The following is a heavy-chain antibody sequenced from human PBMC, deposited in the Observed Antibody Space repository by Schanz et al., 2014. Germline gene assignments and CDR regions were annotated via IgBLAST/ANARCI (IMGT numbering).Heavy chain of an antibody. CDR3: AKCIGWYGRCAFDI. J-gene: IGHJ3*02. D-gene: IGHD6-19*01. CDR1: GFTVNTHY. Sequence: EVQLVESGGGLIQPGGSLRLSCAVSGFTVNTHYMSWVRQAPGKGLEWISSMYINSGSTQYADSVKGRFIISRDNSKNTLYLQMNSLIAEDTAVYYCAKCIGWYGRCAFDIWGQGTMVTVSS. V-gene: IGHV3-53*01. CDR2: MYINSGST.